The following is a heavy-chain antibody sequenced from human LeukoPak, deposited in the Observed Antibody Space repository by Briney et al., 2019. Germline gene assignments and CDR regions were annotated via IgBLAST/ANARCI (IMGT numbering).Heavy chain of an antibody. J-gene: IGHJ1*01. CDR1: GFTFSSYA. CDR2: ISYDGSNK. D-gene: IGHD3-10*01. V-gene: IGHV3-30-3*01. Sequence: PGGSLRLSCAASGFTFSSYAMHWVRQAPGKGLEWVAVISYDGSNKYYADSVKGRFTISRDNSKNTLYLQMNSLRAEDTAVYYCARGENFGPGAVAEYFQHWGQGTLVTVSS. CDR3: ARGENFGPGAVAEYFQH.